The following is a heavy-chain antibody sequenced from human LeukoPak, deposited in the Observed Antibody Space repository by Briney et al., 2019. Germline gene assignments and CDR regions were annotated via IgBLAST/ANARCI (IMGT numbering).Heavy chain of an antibody. CDR3: AIPSSYDGSRYYHAY. CDR1: GFTFGNYG. V-gene: IGHV3-7*01. J-gene: IGHJ4*02. CDR2: IGQDGTET. Sequence: GRSLRLSCAASGFTFGNYGMHWVRQAPGKGLEWVANIGQDGTETVYVGSVKGRFTISRDNARKLLFLQMNSLRADDTAVYYCAIPSSYDGSRYYHAYWGQGTLVSVSS. D-gene: IGHD3-22*01.